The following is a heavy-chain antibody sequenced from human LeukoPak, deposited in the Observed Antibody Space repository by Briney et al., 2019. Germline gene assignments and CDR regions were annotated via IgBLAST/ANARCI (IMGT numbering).Heavy chain of an antibody. V-gene: IGHV3-23*01. Sequence: PGGSLRLSCAASGFSFSSYAINWVRQVPGKGLEWVSAISGSGGTTYYADSVKGRFTISRDNSKNTLYLQMNSLRVEDTAVYYCALAAAASSFDYWGQGTLLTVSS. CDR3: ALAAAASSFDY. J-gene: IGHJ4*02. CDR1: GFSFSSYA. CDR2: ISGSGGTT. D-gene: IGHD2-15*01.